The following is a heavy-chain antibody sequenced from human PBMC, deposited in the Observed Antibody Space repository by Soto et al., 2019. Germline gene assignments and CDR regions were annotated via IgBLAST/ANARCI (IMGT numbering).Heavy chain of an antibody. Sequence: PSETLSLTCAVYGGSFSGYYWSWIRQPPWKGLEWIGEINHSGSTNYNPSLKSRVTISVDTSKNQFSLKLSSVTAADTAVYYCAISSNGVAGKPEDYWGQGTSVTVSS. CDR1: GGSFSGYY. V-gene: IGHV4-34*01. J-gene: IGHJ4*02. CDR2: INHSGST. CDR3: AISSNGVAGKPEDY. D-gene: IGHD6-19*01.